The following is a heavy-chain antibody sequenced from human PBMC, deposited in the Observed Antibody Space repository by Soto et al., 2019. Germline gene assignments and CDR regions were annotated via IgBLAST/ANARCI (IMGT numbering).Heavy chain of an antibody. J-gene: IGHJ4*02. CDR3: ARAAYSSSWYWAFDY. V-gene: IGHV1-2*04. CDR1: GYTFTGYY. Sequence: APVKVSCKASGYTFTGYYMHWARQAPGQGLEWMGWINPNSGGTNYAQKFQGWVTMTRDTSISTAYMELSRLRSDDTAVYYCARAAYSSSWYWAFDYWGQGTLVTVSS. CDR2: INPNSGGT. D-gene: IGHD6-13*01.